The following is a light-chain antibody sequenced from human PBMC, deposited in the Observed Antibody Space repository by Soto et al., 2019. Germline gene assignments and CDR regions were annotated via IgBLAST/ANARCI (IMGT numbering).Light chain of an antibody. CDR2: GPS. CDR3: QQYNNWPPLT. Sequence: EIVMTHSPATLSVSPGERATLSCRASQSVSSNLAWYQQKPGQAPRLLIYGPSTRATGIPARFSGSGSGTEFTLTISSLQSEDFAVYYCQQYNNWPPLTFGGGTKVEIK. J-gene: IGKJ4*01. V-gene: IGKV3-15*01. CDR1: QSVSSN.